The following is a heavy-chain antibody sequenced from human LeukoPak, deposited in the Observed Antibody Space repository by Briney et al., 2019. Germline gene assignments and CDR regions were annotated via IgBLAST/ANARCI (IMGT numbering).Heavy chain of an antibody. D-gene: IGHD5-18*01. V-gene: IGHV1-69*06. J-gene: IGHJ4*02. CDR1: GGTFSSYA. CDR3: ASGIYSYGHEDY. Sequence: GASVKVSCKASGGTFSSYAISWVRQAPGQGLEWMGGIIPIFGTANYAQKFQGRVTITADKSTSTAYMELSGLRSEDTAVYYCASGIYSYGHEDYWGQGTLVTVSS. CDR2: IIPIFGTA.